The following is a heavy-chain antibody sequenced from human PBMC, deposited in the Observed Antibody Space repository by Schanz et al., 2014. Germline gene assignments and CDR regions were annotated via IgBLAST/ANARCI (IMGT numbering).Heavy chain of an antibody. V-gene: IGHV1-8*03. CDR2: MNPDSGNT. J-gene: IGHJ4*02. CDR3: ASSGAGYSSSWDFDY. CDR1: GYTLSAYS. D-gene: IGHD6-13*01. Sequence: QVQLVQSGTQVKKPGASVKVSCKASGYTLSAYSLHWVRQAPGQGLEWMGWMNPDSGNTGYAQKFQGRVTITADKSTFTAYMDVSSLRSEDTAVYYCASSGAGYSSSWDFDYWGQGTLVTVSS.